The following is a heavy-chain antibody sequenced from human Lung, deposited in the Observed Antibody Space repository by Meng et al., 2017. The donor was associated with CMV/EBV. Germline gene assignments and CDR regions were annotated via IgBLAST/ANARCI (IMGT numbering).Heavy chain of an antibody. J-gene: IGHJ4*02. CDR2: IIPFFGAA. D-gene: IGHD3-22*01. V-gene: IGHV1-69*05. CDR3: ASSYYYDSSGYVYFDY. Sequence: SGGTFSSYAISWVRQAPGQGLEWMGGIIPFFGAANYAQKFQGRVTITTDEFTTTAYMELSNLRSEDTAVYYCASSYYYDSSGYVYFDYWGQGTLVTVSS. CDR1: GGTFSSYA.